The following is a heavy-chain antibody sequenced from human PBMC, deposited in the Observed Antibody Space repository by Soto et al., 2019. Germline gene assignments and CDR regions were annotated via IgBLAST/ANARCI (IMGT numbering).Heavy chain of an antibody. CDR3: TRDRLVRGPISDY. V-gene: IGHV3-49*03. J-gene: IGHJ4*02. D-gene: IGHD3-10*01. CDR1: GFTFGDYA. CDR2: IRSKAYGGTT. Sequence: GGSLRLSCTASGFTFGDYAMSWFRQAPGKGLEWVGFIRSKAYGGTTEYAASVKGRFTISRDDSKSIAYLQMNSLKTEDTAVYYCTRDRLVRGPISDYWGQGTLVTVSS.